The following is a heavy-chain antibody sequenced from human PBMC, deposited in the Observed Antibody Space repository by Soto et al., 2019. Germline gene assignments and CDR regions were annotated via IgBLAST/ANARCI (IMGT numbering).Heavy chain of an antibody. Sequence: GESLKISGKGSGYSFTSYWNSWVRQMPGKGLEWMGRIDPSDSYTNYGPSSQGHVTISADKSISTAYLQWSSLKASDTAMYYCARDYGDSLYREGMDVWGQGTTVTVSS. V-gene: IGHV5-10-1*01. J-gene: IGHJ6*02. CDR3: ARDYGDSLYREGMDV. CDR2: IDPSDSYT. CDR1: GYSFTSYW. D-gene: IGHD4-17*01.